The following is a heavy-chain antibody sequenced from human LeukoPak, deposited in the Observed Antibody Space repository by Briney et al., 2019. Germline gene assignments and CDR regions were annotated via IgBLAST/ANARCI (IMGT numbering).Heavy chain of an antibody. V-gene: IGHV4-61*02. J-gene: IGHJ4*02. CDR1: GGSISSGSYY. CDR3: ARDREVGATGYYFDY. Sequence: SETLSLTCTVSGGSISSGSYYWSWIRQPAGKGLEWIGRIYTSGSTTYNSSLKSQVTISLDTSKNHFSLRLSSVTAADTAVYYCARDREVGATGYYFDYWGQGTLVTVSS. CDR2: IYTSGST. D-gene: IGHD1-26*01.